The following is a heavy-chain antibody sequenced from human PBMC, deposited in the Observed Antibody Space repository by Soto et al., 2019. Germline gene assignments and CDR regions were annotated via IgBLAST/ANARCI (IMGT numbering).Heavy chain of an antibody. CDR1: GFTFSSYG. J-gene: IGHJ3*02. D-gene: IGHD6-13*01. Sequence: GGSLRLSCAASGFTFSSYGMHWVRQAPGKGLEWVAVISYDGSNKYYADSVKGRFTISRDNSKNTLYLQMNSLRAEDTAVYYCAKGISHSSSWLDAFDIWGQGTMVTVSS. CDR2: ISYDGSNK. CDR3: AKGISHSSSWLDAFDI. V-gene: IGHV3-30*18.